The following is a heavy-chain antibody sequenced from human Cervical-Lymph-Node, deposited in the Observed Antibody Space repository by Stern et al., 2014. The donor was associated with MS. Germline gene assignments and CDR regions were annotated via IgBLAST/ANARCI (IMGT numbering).Heavy chain of an antibody. CDR1: GFTFSSYS. CDR3: AREYDFWSGYHGPFDY. J-gene: IGHJ4*02. CDR2: ISSRSSYI. V-gene: IGHV3-21*01. Sequence: EVQLVQSGGGLVKPGGSLRLSCAASGFTFSSYSMNWVRQAPGKGLEWVSSISSRSSYIYYADSGKGRFPISRVNAKNSLYLQMNSLRAEDTAVYYCAREYDFWSGYHGPFDYWGQGTLVTVSS. D-gene: IGHD3-3*01.